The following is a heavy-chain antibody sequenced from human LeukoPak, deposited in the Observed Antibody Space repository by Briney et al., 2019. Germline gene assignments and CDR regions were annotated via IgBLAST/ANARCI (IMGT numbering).Heavy chain of an antibody. Sequence: SETLSLTCTVSGGSMSSYYWMWIRQPPGKGLEWIGSISYNGKTNHHPSLKSRVTISVDTSKNQFSLKLSSVTAADTAVYYCTRVGPSLHWNPDYWGQGTLVTVSS. D-gene: IGHD1-1*01. CDR1: GGSMSSYY. CDR3: TRVGPSLHWNPDY. V-gene: IGHV4-59*01. CDR2: ISYNGKT. J-gene: IGHJ4*02.